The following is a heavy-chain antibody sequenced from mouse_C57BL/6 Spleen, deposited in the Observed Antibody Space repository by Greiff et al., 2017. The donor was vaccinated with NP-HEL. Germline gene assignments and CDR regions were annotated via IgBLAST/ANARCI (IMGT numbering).Heavy chain of an antibody. CDR1: GYTFTSYW. V-gene: IGHV1-52*01. D-gene: IGHD2-1*01. J-gene: IGHJ2*01. CDR2: IDPSDSET. CDR3: ARSPPYGNSYFDY. Sequence: QVQLQQSGAELVRPGSSVKLSCTASGYTFTSYWMHWVKQRPIQGLEWIGNIDPSDSETHYNQKFKDKATLTVDKSSSTAYMQLSSLTSEDSAVYYCARSPPYGNSYFDYWGQGTTLTVSS.